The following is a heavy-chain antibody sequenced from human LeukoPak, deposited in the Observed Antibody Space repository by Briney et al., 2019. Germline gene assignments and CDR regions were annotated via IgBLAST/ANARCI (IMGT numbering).Heavy chain of an antibody. D-gene: IGHD6-13*01. CDR3: ARSGYSSSWHDYYYYMDV. CDR2: ISYDGSNK. J-gene: IGHJ6*03. Sequence: GGSLRLSCAASGFTFSSYAMHWVRQAPGKGLEWVAVISYDGSNKYYADSVKGRFTISRDNSKNTLYLQMNSLRAEDTAVYYCARSGYSSSWHDYYYYMDVWGKGTTVTVSS. V-gene: IGHV3-30*01. CDR1: GFTFSSYA.